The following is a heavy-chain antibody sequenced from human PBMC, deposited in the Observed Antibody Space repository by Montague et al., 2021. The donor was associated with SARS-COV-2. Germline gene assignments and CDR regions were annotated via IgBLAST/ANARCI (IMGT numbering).Heavy chain of an antibody. CDR2: IDYGGSP. CDR1: GVSVSNPYYH. J-gene: IGHJ4*02. D-gene: IGHD3-10*01. V-gene: IGHV4-61*01. CDR3: ATYRQGGSGRGY. Sequence: SETLSLTCTVSGVSVSNPYYHWSRIRQPPGKGLEWIGYIDYGGSPNYSPSLYSRVTISLDTYKNQLSLRLTSATAADTAVYYCATYRQGGSGRGYWGQGILVTVSS.